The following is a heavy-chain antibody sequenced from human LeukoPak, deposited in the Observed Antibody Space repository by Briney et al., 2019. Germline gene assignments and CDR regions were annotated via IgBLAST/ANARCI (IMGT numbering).Heavy chain of an antibody. Sequence: GGSLRLSCAASGFTFSSYWMSWVRQAPGKGLEWVANIKQDGSEKYYVDSVKGRFTISRDNAKNSLHLQMNSLRAEDTAVYYCAREAVAGTVPFFDYWGQGTLVTVSS. J-gene: IGHJ4*02. CDR2: IKQDGSEK. V-gene: IGHV3-7*01. CDR3: AREAVAGTVPFFDY. D-gene: IGHD6-19*01. CDR1: GFTFSSYW.